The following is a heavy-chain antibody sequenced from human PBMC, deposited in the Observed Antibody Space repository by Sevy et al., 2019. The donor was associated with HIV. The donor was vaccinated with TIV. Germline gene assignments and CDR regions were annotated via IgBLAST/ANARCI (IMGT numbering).Heavy chain of an antibody. V-gene: IGHV4-38-2*01. D-gene: IGHD1-26*01. CDR2: IYDSRST. J-gene: IGHJ6*03. CDR3: ARHRRDSGSYRALYYYYYMDV. Sequence: SETLSLTCAVSGYSISSGYYWGWIRQPPGKGLEWIGSIYDSRSTYYNPSLKSRVTISVDTSKNQFTLKLGSVTAADTAVYYCARHRRDSGSYRALYYYYYMDVWGKGTTVTVSS. CDR1: GYSISSGYY.